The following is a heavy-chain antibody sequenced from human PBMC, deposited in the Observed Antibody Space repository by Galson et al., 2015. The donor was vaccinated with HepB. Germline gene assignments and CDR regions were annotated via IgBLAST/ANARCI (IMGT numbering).Heavy chain of an antibody. CDR1: GFTVSTNY. D-gene: IGHD1-1*01. CDR3: ARAHDWNEYYFDY. J-gene: IGHJ4*02. CDR2: LYSGGSA. Sequence: SLRLSCAASGFTVSTNYMSWVRQAPGKGLQWVSLLYSGGSAYYADSVKGRFTISRDNSKNALYLQMSSLRTEDTAVYYCARAHDWNEYYFDYWGQGTLVTVSS. V-gene: IGHV3-53*05.